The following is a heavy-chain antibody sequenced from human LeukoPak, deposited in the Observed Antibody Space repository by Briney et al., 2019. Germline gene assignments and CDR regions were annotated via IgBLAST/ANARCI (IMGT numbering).Heavy chain of an antibody. V-gene: IGHV3-23*01. CDR3: AKDRMVVVRGVITDFDY. D-gene: IGHD3-10*01. Sequence: GGSLRLSCAASGFTFSSYGMSWVRQAPGKGLEWVSAISGSGGSTYYADSVKGRFTISRDNSKNTLYLQMNSLRAEDTAVYYCAKDRMVVVRGVITDFDYWGQGTLVTVSS. J-gene: IGHJ4*02. CDR2: ISGSGGST. CDR1: GFTFSSYG.